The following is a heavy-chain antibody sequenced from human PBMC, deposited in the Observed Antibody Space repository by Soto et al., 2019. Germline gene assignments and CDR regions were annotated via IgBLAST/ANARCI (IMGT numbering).Heavy chain of an antibody. D-gene: IGHD6-25*01. CDR1: GGTFSSYT. J-gene: IGHJ5*02. CDR3: AREGQPSGTPNWFDP. CDR2: IIPILGIA. V-gene: IGHV1-69*04. Sequence: SVNVSCKASGGTFSSYTISWVRQAPGQGLEWMGRIIPILGIANYAQKFQGRVTITADKSTSTAYMELSSLRSEDTAVYYCAREGQPSGTPNWFDPWGQGTLVTVS.